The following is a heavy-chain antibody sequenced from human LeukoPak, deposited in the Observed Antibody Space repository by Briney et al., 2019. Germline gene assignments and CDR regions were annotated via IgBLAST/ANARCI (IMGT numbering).Heavy chain of an antibody. V-gene: IGHV3-49*04. D-gene: IGHD3-3*01. CDR3: TGDASNYDFWSGYLNWFDP. CDR1: GFTFGDYA. J-gene: IGHJ5*02. Sequence: PGGSLGLSCTASGFTFGDYAMSWVRQAPGKGLEWVGFIRSKAYGGTTEYAASVKGRFTISRDDSKSIAYLQMNSLKTEDTAVYYCTGDASNYDFWSGYLNWFDPWGQGTLVTVSS. CDR2: IRSKAYGGTT.